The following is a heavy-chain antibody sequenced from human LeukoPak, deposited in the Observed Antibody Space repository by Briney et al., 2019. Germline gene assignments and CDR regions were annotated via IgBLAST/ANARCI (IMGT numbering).Heavy chain of an antibody. CDR2: INHSGST. CDR3: ARGPRFLEWLLSV. D-gene: IGHD3-3*01. CDR1: GGSFSGYY. V-gene: IGHV4-34*01. J-gene: IGHJ6*02. Sequence: SETLSLTCAVYGGSFSGYYWSWIRQPPGKGLEWIGEINHSGSTNYNPSHKSRVTISVDTSKNQFSLKLSSVTAADTAVYYCARGPRFLEWLLSVWGQGTTVTVSS.